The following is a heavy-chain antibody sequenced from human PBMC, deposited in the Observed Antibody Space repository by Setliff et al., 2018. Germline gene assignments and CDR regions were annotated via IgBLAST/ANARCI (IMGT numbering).Heavy chain of an antibody. V-gene: IGHV3-30*02. CDR1: GFTFSTSA. CDR2: IHYGGGHI. Sequence: GSLRLSCATSGFTFSTSAMHWLRQSPDNRLEWLAYIHYGGGHIQYADSVKGRFTVSRDNAKNSLYLQMNSLRVEDTALYYCARDGNNWNDLDYWGHGTLVTVSS. D-gene: IGHD1-20*01. CDR3: ARDGNNWNDLDY. J-gene: IGHJ4*01.